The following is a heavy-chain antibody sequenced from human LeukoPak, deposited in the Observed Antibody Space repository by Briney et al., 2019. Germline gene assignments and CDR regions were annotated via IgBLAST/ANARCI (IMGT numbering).Heavy chain of an antibody. V-gene: IGHV3-48*01. CDR3: ARSPLEPDWFDP. CDR1: GFTFSNYR. Sequence: GGSLRLSCAASGFTFSNYRMSWVRQAPGKGLEYISYMTSSTNTVYYAYSVKGRFTISRDNAKNSMYLQMTSLRAEDTAVYYCARSPLEPDWFDPWGQGTLVTVSS. D-gene: IGHD1-1*01. J-gene: IGHJ5*02. CDR2: MTSSTNTV.